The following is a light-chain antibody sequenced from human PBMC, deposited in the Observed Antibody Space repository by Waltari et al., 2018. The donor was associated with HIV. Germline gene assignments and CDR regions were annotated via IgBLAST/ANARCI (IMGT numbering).Light chain of an antibody. Sequence: DIQRTQSPSTLSASVGDRVTITCRASQTISSWLAWYQQKPGKPPKLLIYKASSLESGVPSRFSGSGSGTEFTLTISSLQPDDFGTYYCQQYNSYSWTFGQGTKVEIK. CDR1: QTISSW. CDR3: QQYNSYSWT. V-gene: IGKV1-5*03. CDR2: KAS. J-gene: IGKJ1*01.